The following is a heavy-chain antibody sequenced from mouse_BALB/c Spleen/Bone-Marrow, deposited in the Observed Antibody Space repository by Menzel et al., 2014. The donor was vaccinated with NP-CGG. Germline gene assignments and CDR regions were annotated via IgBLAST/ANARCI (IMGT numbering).Heavy chain of an antibody. V-gene: IGHV7-3*02. CDR1: GFTFTDYY. CDR3: ARDGYYCGSGWVAY. Sequence: EVKLVESGGGLVQPGGSLRLSCATSGFTFTDYYMSRVRQPPGKALEWLGFIRNKANGYTTEYSASVKGRFTISRDNSRIILYQQMNTLKAEDSATYYCARDGYYCGSGWVAYGGQGTLVTVSA. J-gene: IGHJ3*01. CDR2: IRNKANGYTT. D-gene: IGHD1-1*01.